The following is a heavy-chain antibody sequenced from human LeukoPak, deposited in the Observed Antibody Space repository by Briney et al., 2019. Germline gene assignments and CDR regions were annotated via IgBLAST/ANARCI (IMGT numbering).Heavy chain of an antibody. CDR3: ASIRPVVVPAGHRDYYYYYMDV. CDR2: IYYSGST. D-gene: IGHD2-2*01. CDR1: GGSISSYY. Sequence: PSETLSLTCTVSGGSISSYYWSWIRQPPGEGLEWSGYIYYSGSTNYNPSLKSRVTISVDTSKNQFSLKLSSVTAADTAVYYCASIRPVVVPAGHRDYYYYYMDVWGKGTTVTVSS. J-gene: IGHJ6*03. V-gene: IGHV4-59*01.